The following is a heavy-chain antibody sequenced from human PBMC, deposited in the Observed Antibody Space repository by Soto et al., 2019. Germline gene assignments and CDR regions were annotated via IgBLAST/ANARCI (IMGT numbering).Heavy chain of an antibody. CDR3: AKVLREGYNFDAFDI. J-gene: IGHJ3*02. D-gene: IGHD1-1*01. V-gene: IGHV3-30*18. CDR1: GFTFSNYG. CDR2: ISYDGTNK. Sequence: QVQLVESGGGVVQPGRSLRLSCAASGFTFSNYGMHWVRQAPGKGLEWVAVISYDGTNKYYADSVKGRFTISRDNSKNTLYLEMSSLRAEDTAVYYCAKVLREGYNFDAFDIWGQGTMVTVSS.